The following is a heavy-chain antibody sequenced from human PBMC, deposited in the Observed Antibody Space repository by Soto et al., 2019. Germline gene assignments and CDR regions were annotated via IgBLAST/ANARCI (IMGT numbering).Heavy chain of an antibody. V-gene: IGHV3-21*01. D-gene: IGHD5-12*01. CDR2: ISESSSHI. Sequence: EVQLVESGGGLIKPGGSLRLSCAASGFTYSTYCMNWVRQAPGRGLEWVSYISESSSHIYYGDSVRGRFIISRDNAKNSVYLQMNSLRAEDTAVYYCARDGSKWLKYGYFDLCGRGTLVTVSS. J-gene: IGHJ2*01. CDR1: GFTYSTYC. CDR3: ARDGSKWLKYGYFDL.